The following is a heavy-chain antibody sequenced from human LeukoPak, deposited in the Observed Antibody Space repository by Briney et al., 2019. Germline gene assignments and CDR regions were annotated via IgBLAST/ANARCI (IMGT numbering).Heavy chain of an antibody. V-gene: IGHV3-21*01. CDR3: ARGGSYSSSWYGG. CDR2: ISGSSSYI. D-gene: IGHD6-13*01. CDR1: GFTFSSYN. Sequence: GGSLRLSCAASGFTFSSYNMNWVRQAPGKGLEWVSSISGSSSYIYYADSVKGRFTISRDNAKNSLYLQMNSLRAEDTAVYYCARGGSYSSSWYGGWGQGTLVTVSS. J-gene: IGHJ4*02.